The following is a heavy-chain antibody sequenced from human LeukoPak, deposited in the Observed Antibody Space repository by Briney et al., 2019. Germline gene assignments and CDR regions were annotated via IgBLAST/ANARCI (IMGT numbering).Heavy chain of an antibody. J-gene: IGHJ4*02. CDR2: IDYSGVT. D-gene: IGHD5-24*01. CDR1: GGSFSAYH. V-gene: IGHV4-34*01. Sequence: SETLSLTCAVYGGSFSAYHWTWIRQPPGKGLEWIGEIDYSGVTNYNPSLKSRVTLSVDTSKNQFSLRLTSVTAADAAVYFCVRAVARDGLEILLYSWGEGTLVTASS. CDR3: VRAVARDGLEILLYS.